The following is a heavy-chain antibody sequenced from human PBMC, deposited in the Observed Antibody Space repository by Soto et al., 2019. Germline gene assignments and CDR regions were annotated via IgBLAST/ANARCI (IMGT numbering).Heavy chain of an antibody. Sequence: QVQLVESGGGVVQPGRSLRLSCAASGFTFSSYGMHWVRQAPGKGLEWVAVISYAGSNKYYADSVKGRFTISRDNSKTTLSLQMNSLRAEHTAVYYCAAAPVVVVSFDYWRQGTLVTVSS. CDR3: AAAPVVVVSFDY. CDR2: ISYAGSNK. D-gene: IGHD3-22*01. CDR1: GFTFSSYG. V-gene: IGHV3-30*03. J-gene: IGHJ4*02.